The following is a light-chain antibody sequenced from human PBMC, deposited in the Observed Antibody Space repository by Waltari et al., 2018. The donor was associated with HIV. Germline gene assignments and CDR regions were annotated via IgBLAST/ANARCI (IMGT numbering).Light chain of an antibody. V-gene: IGLV1-47*01. CDR2: RDN. CDR3: AVLDDTLGGGV. CDR1: TANIGATF. J-gene: IGLJ2*01. Sequence: QSVLTQPPSASGTPGQQVTISCSGGTANIGATFVFWFQQFPGPAPKLLIYRDNLRHSGVPARFSGSKSGTSASLTISGLRSDDEAHYFCAVLDDTLGGGVFGGGTKLTVL.